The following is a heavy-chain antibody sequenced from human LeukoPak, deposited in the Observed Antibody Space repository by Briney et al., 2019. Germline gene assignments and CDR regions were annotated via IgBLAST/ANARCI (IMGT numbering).Heavy chain of an antibody. V-gene: IGHV3-30*02. Sequence: GGSLRLSCAASGFTFSSYGMHWVRQAPGKGLEWVAFIRYDGSNKYYADSVKGRFTISRDNAKNSLYLQMNSLRAEDTAVYYCARAGSKRGDYWGQGTLVTVSS. CDR2: IRYDGSNK. D-gene: IGHD1-1*01. CDR3: ARAGSKRGDY. J-gene: IGHJ4*02. CDR1: GFTFSSYG.